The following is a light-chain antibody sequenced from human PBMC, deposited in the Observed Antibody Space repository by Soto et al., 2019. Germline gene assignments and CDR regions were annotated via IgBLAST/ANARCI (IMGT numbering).Light chain of an antibody. CDR1: QNISNY. V-gene: IGKV3-20*01. CDR3: QKYGSSGT. Sequence: ELVLTQSPGTLSLSPLEIATLSCRASQNISNYLIWYQQKPGQAPRLLIYDVSNRATDIPARFSGSGSGTDFTLTISRLEPEDFAVYYCQKYGSSGTFGQGTKV. CDR2: DVS. J-gene: IGKJ1*01.